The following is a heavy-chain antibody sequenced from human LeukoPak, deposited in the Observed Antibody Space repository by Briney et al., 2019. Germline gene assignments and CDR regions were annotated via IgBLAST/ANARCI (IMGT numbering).Heavy chain of an antibody. J-gene: IGHJ4*02. CDR2: LYYDGRT. CDR1: GGSISSSNYY. Sequence: SETLSLTCTVFGGSISSSNYYWAWFRQPPGKGLDWIGSLYYDGRTYYNPSLESRLTISVDTSNNQFSLKLTSVTATDTAVYYCARHRKVRGVIQYYFDYWGQGTLVTVSS. CDR3: ARHRKVRGVIQYYFDY. V-gene: IGHV4-39*01. D-gene: IGHD3-10*01.